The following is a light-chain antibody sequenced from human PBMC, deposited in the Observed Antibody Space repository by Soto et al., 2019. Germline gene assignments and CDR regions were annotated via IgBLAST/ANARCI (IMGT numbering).Light chain of an antibody. V-gene: IGKV3-11*01. CDR2: DAS. CDR3: QQRSNWPLT. Sequence: EVVVTQSPATLSLSPGERVTLSCRASQSVSSYLAWYQQKPGQAPRLLIYDASNRATGIPARFSGSGSGTDFTLTISSLEPEDFAVYYCQQRSNWPLTFGPGTKVDIK. CDR1: QSVSSY. J-gene: IGKJ3*01.